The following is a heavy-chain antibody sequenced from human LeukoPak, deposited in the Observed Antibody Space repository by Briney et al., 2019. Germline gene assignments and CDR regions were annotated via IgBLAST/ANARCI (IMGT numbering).Heavy chain of an antibody. D-gene: IGHD6-13*01. CDR1: GFAFTDYA. CDR2: ITDSGGAT. V-gene: IGHV3-23*01. J-gene: IGHJ3*02. CDR3: AKAYTRSWYAAFDI. Sequence: GGSLRLSCAASGFAFTDYAISWVRQAPGKGLEWVSAITDSGGATYYADSVKGRFTISRDNSKNTLYLQMNSLRGDDTGIYYCAKAYTRSWYAAFDIWGQGTMVTISS.